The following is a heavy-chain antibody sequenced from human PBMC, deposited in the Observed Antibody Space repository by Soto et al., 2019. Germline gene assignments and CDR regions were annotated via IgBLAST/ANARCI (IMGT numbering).Heavy chain of an antibody. CDR1: GGSFSGYY. D-gene: IGHD3-22*01. J-gene: IGHJ3*02. V-gene: IGHV4-34*01. Sequence: PSETLSLTCAVYGGSFSGYYWSWIRQPPGKGLEWIGEINHSGSTNYNPSLKSRVTISVDTSKNQFSLKLSSVTAADTAVYYCASGYDSSFDAFDIWGQGTMVTVSS. CDR3: ASGYDSSFDAFDI. CDR2: INHSGST.